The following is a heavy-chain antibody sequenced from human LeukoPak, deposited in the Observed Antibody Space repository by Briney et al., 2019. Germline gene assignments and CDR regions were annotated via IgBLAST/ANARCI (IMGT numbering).Heavy chain of an antibody. CDR2: MNPNGGNT. D-gene: IGHD1-26*01. J-gene: IGHJ2*01. Sequence: ASVRVSCKASGYTFTSYDINWVRQAAGQGLEWMGWMNPNGGNTGYAQKFQGRVTMTRNTSISTAHMELSSLRSEDTAVYYCARGRWELLRSYWYFDLWGRGTLVTVSS. CDR3: ARGRWELLRSYWYFDL. V-gene: IGHV1-8*01. CDR1: GYTFTSYD.